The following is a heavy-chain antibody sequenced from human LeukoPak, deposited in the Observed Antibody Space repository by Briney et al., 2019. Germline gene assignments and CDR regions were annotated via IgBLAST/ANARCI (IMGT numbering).Heavy chain of an antibody. D-gene: IGHD6-6*01. CDR1: GFTFRDSN. V-gene: IGHV3-11*01. Sequence: GGSLRLSRAAPGFTFRDSNMSGIRQAPRKGLGRDSYIISSGITIYYADSVKGRFNVYRDYAKNSLYLQMNSLRAEDTALYYCASRGIIAAPYGMDVWGQGTTVTVSS. J-gene: IGHJ6*02. CDR3: ASRGIIAAPYGMDV. CDR2: IISSGITI.